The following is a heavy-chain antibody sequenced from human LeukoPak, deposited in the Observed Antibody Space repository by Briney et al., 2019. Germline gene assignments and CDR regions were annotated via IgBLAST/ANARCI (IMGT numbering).Heavy chain of an antibody. CDR1: GGSISSYY. CDR3: ARGAAPYYFDY. CDR2: IYYSGST. D-gene: IGHD6-25*01. Sequence: SETLSLTCTVSGGSISSYYRSWIRQPPGKGLEWMGYIYYSGSTNYNPSLKSRVTISVHPSKNQFSLKLSSVTDADTAVYYCARGAAPYYFDYWGQGTLVTVSS. J-gene: IGHJ4*02. V-gene: IGHV4-59*01.